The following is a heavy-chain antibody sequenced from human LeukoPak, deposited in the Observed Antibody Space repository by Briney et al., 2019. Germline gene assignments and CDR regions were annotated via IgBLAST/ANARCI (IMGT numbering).Heavy chain of an antibody. D-gene: IGHD6-13*01. V-gene: IGHV4-61*02. CDR3: ARHRGSSTWYPLNY. CDR1: GGSISSGSYY. CDR2: IYTSGST. Sequence: SQTLSLTCTVSGGSISSGSYYWSWIRQPAGKGLEWIGRIYTSGSTNYNPSLKSRVTISVDTSKNQFSLKLSSVTAADTAVYYCARHRGSSTWYPLNYWGQGTLVTVSS. J-gene: IGHJ4*02.